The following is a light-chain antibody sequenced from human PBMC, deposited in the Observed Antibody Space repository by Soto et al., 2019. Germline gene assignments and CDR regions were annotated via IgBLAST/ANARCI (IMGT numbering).Light chain of an antibody. CDR1: SSDVGGYNY. CDR3: SSYVGSNNFYV. CDR2: EVS. J-gene: IGLJ1*01. V-gene: IGLV2-8*01. Sequence: QSVLTQPPSASGSPGQSVAISCTGTSSDVGGYNYVSWYQQRPGKAPKLMIYEVSKRPSGVPDRFSGSKSGNTASLTVSRLQAEDEADYYCSSYVGSNNFYVFGTGTKVTVL.